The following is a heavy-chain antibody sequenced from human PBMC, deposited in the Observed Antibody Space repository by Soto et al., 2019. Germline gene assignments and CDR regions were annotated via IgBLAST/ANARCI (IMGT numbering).Heavy chain of an antibody. D-gene: IGHD2-8*01. CDR2: VYYRGRS. J-gene: IGHJ4*02. CDR1: GGSVSNSNYY. V-gene: IGHV4-39*01. Sequence: PSETLSLTCTVSGGSVSNSNYYWGWIRQSPGKGLEWIGSVYYRGRSYSKSSVKSRVTISVDTSKNQFSLNLNSVTASDTAVYFCVSHRTSVLTQAYFDYWGPGALVTFSS. CDR3: VSHRTSVLTQAYFDY.